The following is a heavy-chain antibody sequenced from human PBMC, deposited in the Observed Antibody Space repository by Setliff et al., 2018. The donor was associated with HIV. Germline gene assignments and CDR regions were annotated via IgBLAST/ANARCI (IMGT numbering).Heavy chain of an antibody. V-gene: IGHV1-3*01. J-gene: IGHJ1*01. CDR1: GYTFTDYP. D-gene: IGHD6-13*01. Sequence: VKVSCKASGYTFTDYPVHWVRQAPEQRLEWMGWINAGNGDTKFSVKFQGRVTITRDTSASIAYMELSSLRSDDTAMYYCATDPGYSSTWYSDSFQHWGQGTVVTVSS. CDR2: INAGNGDT. CDR3: ATDPGYSSTWYSDSFQH.